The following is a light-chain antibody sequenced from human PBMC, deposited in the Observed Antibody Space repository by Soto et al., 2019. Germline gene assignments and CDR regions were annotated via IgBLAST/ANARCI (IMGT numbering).Light chain of an antibody. CDR2: EVS. Sequence: QSALTQPASVSGSPGQSITISCTGTSRDVGNYKYVSWYQQHPGKAPKLMIYEVSNRPSGVSNRFSGSKSGNTASLTISGLQAEDETDYYCFSYTSSGTYVFGTGTKHTVL. CDR1: SRDVGNYKY. V-gene: IGLV2-14*01. J-gene: IGLJ1*01. CDR3: FSYTSSGTYV.